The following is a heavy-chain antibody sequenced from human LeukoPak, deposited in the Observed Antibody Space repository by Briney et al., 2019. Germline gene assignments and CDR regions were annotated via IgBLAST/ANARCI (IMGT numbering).Heavy chain of an antibody. Sequence: ASVKVSCKASGYTFTSYDISWVRQAPGQGLEWMGWISAYNGNTNYAQKLQGRVTMTTDTSTSTAYMDLSSLRSEDTAVYYCARLSSHYGDYKVDPWGQGTLVTVSS. D-gene: IGHD4-17*01. V-gene: IGHV1-18*01. CDR1: GYTFTSYD. CDR2: ISAYNGNT. CDR3: ARLSSHYGDYKVDP. J-gene: IGHJ5*02.